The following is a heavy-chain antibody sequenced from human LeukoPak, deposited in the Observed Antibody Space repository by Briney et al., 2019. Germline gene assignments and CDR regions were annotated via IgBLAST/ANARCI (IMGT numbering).Heavy chain of an antibody. J-gene: IGHJ6*03. CDR1: GGSFSGYY. CDR3: ARGTYGSGSYSYYYYYMDV. D-gene: IGHD3-10*01. Sequence: SETLSLTCAVYGGSFSGYYWSWIRQPPGKGLEWIGEINHSGSTNYNPSLKSRVTISVGTSKNQFSLKLSSVTAADTAVYYCARGTYGSGSYSYYYYYMDVWGKGTTVTISS. CDR2: INHSGST. V-gene: IGHV4-34*01.